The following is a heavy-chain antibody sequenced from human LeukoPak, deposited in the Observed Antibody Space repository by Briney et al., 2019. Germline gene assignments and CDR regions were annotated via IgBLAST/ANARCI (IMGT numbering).Heavy chain of an antibody. V-gene: IGHV3-11*04. J-gene: IGHJ4*02. CDR3: GRGHWGLDY. CDR1: GFTSSDSY. Sequence: GGSLRLSCAASGFTSSDSYMTWIRQAPGKGLEWVSYISNSGSTIYYADSVKGRFSISRDNAESSLYLQMNSLRVEDTAVYYCGRGHWGLDYWGRGTLVTVSS. D-gene: IGHD7-27*01. CDR2: ISNSGSTI.